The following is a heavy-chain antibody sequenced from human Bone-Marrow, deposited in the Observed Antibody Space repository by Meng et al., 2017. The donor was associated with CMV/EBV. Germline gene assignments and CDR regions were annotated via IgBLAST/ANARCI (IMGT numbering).Heavy chain of an antibody. CDR1: GFTFSSYA. CDR3: ARPYCSSTSCPPGAYYYYYGMDV. Sequence: GGSLRLSCAASGFTFSSYAMSWVRQAPGKGLEWVSSISSSSSYIYYADSVKGRFTISRDNAKNSLYLQMNSLRAEDTAVYYCARPYCSSTSCPPGAYYYYYGMDVWGQGTTVTVSS. V-gene: IGHV3-21*01. CDR2: ISSSSSYI. D-gene: IGHD2-2*01. J-gene: IGHJ6*02.